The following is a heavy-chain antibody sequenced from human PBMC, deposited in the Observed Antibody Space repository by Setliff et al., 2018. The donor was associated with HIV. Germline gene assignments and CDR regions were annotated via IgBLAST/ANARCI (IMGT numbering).Heavy chain of an antibody. D-gene: IGHD3-22*01. Sequence: SETLSLTCTVSGGSISSGSYYWSWIRQPAGKGLEWIGSIYYSGSTYYNPSLKSRVTISVDTSKNQFSLKLNSVTAADTAVYHCARGDTYYHDRSGYVKSALDAFDIWGRGTMVTVSS. V-gene: IGHV4-39*01. CDR3: ARGDTYYHDRSGYVKSALDAFDI. CDR2: IYYSGST. J-gene: IGHJ3*02. CDR1: GGSISSGSYY.